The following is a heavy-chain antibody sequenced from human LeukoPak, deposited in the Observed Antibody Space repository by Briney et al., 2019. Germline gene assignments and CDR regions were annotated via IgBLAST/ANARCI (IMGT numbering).Heavy chain of an antibody. V-gene: IGHV3-74*01. Sequence: GSLRLSCAAAGFTFSSYWMQWVRQAPGRGLVWVSRINTDGSSTSYADSVKGRFTISRDNAKNTLYLQMNRLRADDTAVYYGARTRRNSGSYYGDYWGQGTLVTVSS. CDR3: ARTRRNSGSYYGDY. CDR1: GFTFSSYW. J-gene: IGHJ4*02. D-gene: IGHD1-26*01. CDR2: INTDGSST.